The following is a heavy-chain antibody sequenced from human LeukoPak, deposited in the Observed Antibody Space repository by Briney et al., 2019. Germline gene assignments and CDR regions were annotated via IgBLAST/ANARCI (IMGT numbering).Heavy chain of an antibody. CDR3: AKSHDSSGSDY. J-gene: IGHJ4*02. Sequence: GGSLRLSCAASGFTFSTHAMSWVRQAPGKGLEWVSAISGSGGSTYYADSVKGRFTISRDNSKNTLYMQMNSLRAEDTAVYYCAKSHDSSGSDYWGQGTLVTVSS. D-gene: IGHD3-22*01. CDR2: ISGSGGST. V-gene: IGHV3-23*01. CDR1: GFTFSTHA.